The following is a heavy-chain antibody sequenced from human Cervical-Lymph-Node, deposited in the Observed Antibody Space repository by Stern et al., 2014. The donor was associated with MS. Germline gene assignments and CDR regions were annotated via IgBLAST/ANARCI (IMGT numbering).Heavy chain of an antibody. V-gene: IGHV2-70*04. CDR1: GFSLNTSGVG. Sequence: QVTLKESGPSLVKPTQTLTLTCTFSGFSLNTSGVGVAWIRRPPGKALEWLARIDWDDAKFYRTSLKTRLTLSKDTSKNQVVLRMTNVDPLDSATYFCTRSLAGVFDYWGQGTLVTVSS. CDR2: IDWDDAK. CDR3: TRSLAGVFDY. J-gene: IGHJ4*02.